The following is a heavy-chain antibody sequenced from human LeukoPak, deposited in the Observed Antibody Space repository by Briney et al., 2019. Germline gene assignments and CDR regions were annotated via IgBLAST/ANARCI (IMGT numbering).Heavy chain of an antibody. CDR1: GDSISSSSSY. V-gene: IGHV4-39*01. D-gene: IGHD3-22*01. J-gene: IGHJ6*02. CDR3: VRHYYDSTGFDRSYYYYGMDV. CDR2: IYYSGRP. Sequence: SETLSLTCTVSGDSISSSSSYWGWVRQHPGKGLEWIGSIYYSGRPYYSPSLRSRVTMSVDTSKNQFSLKLSSVTAADTAVYYCVRHYYDSTGFDRSYYYYGMDVWGHGTVVTVSS.